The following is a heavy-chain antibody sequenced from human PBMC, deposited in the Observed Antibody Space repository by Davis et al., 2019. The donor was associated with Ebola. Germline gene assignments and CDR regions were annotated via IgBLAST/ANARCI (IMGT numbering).Heavy chain of an antibody. V-gene: IGHV4-61*09. CDR1: GGSISSGSYY. J-gene: IGHJ3*02. D-gene: IGHD4/OR15-4a*01. Sequence: PSETLSLTCTVSGGSISSGSYYWSWIRQPAGKGLEWIGHIYTSGSTNSNPSLKSRVTIPVDTSKNQFSLKLSSVTAADTAVYYCARGAGTSNGNAFDIWGQGTMVTVSS. CDR2: IYTSGST. CDR3: ARGAGTSNGNAFDI.